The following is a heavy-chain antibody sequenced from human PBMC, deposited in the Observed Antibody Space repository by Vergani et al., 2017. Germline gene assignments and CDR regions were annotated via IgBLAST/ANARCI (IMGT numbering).Heavy chain of an antibody. V-gene: IGHV3-30*03. D-gene: IGHD1-1*01. Sequence: VQLVESGGGLVKPGGSLRLSCAASGFTFSSYSMNWVRQAPGKGLEWVAVISYDGSNKYYADSVKGRFTISRDNSKNTLYLQMNSLRAEDTAVYYCARDRDDSAYYYYDYGMDVWGQGTTVTVSS. J-gene: IGHJ6*02. CDR1: GFTFSSYS. CDR2: ISYDGSNK. CDR3: ARDRDDSAYYYYDYGMDV.